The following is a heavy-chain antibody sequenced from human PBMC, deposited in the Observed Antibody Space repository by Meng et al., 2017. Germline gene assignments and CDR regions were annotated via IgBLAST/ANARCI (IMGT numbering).Heavy chain of an antibody. D-gene: IGHD2/OR15-2a*01. CDR3: ARVTSSYYFDY. J-gene: IGHJ4*02. CDR1: GGSISSGGYY. V-gene: IGHV4-31*01. CDR2: IYYSGST. Sequence: HVQRQESGPGLVKPSQTLSLTCTVSGGSISSGGYYWSWIRQHPGKGLEWIGYIYYSGSTYYNPSLKSLVTISVDTSKNQFSLKLSSVTAADTAVYYCARVTSSYYFDYWGQGTLVTVSS.